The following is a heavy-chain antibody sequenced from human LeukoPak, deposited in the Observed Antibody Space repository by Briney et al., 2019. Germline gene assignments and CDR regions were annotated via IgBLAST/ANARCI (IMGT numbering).Heavy chain of an antibody. J-gene: IGHJ4*02. CDR2: IYSGGST. V-gene: IGHV3-53*01. D-gene: IGHD6-19*01. CDR3: AKGPRASGWTYFDY. Sequence: PGGSLRLSCAASGFTVSSNYMSWVRQAPGKGLEWVSVIYSGGSTYYADSVKGRFTISRDNSKNTLYLQMNSLRAEDTAVYYCAKGPRASGWTYFDYWGQGTLVTVSS. CDR1: GFTVSSNY.